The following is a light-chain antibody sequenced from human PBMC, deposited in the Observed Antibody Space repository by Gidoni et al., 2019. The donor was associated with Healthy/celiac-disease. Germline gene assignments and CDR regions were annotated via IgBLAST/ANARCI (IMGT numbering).Light chain of an antibody. Sequence: DIQMTQSPSSLSASVGDRVTITCRASQSISSYLNWYQQKPGNAPKLLIYAASSLPSGVPSMFSGSGSGTDFTLTISSLQPEDFATYYCQQSYSTPLTFGGGTKVEIK. CDR1: QSISSY. CDR3: QQSYSTPLT. J-gene: IGKJ4*01. V-gene: IGKV1-39*01. CDR2: AAS.